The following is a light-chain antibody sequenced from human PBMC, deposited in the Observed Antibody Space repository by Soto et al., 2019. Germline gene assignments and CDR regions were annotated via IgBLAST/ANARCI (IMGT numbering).Light chain of an antibody. CDR2: EVS. CDR3: SSYTTSSALYV. V-gene: IGLV2-14*01. CDR1: SNDIGDYDY. J-gene: IGLJ1*01. Sequence: QSALTQPASVSGSPGQSITISCTGTSNDIGDYDYVSWYQQHPGKAPKLLIFEVSNRPSGVSNRFSGSKSGNTASLTISGLQAEDEADYFCSSYTTSSALYVFGPGTKVTVL.